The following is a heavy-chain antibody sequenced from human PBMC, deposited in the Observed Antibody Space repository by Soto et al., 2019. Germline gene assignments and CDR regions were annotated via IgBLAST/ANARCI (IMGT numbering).Heavy chain of an antibody. CDR3: ARVSTVTTGLTGYYYYGMDV. CDR1: GGTFSSYA. D-gene: IGHD4-17*01. Sequence: GASVKVSCKASGGTFSSYAISWVRQAPGQGLEWMGGIIPIFGTANYAQKFQGRVTITADESTSTAYMELSSLRSEDTAVYYCARVSTVTTGLTGYYYYGMDVWGQGTTVTVSS. CDR2: IIPIFGTA. V-gene: IGHV1-69*13. J-gene: IGHJ6*02.